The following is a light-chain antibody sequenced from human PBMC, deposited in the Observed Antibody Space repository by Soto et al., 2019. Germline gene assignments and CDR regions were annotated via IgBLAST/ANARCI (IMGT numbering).Light chain of an antibody. J-gene: IGLJ1*01. CDR1: SSDVGGYNY. Sequence: QSVLTQPASVSGSPGQSITISCTGTSSDVGGYNYVSWYQQHPGKAPKLMIYEVTNRPAGVSNRCSGSKSGNTASLTISGLQAEDEADYYCSSYTSSSTQVFGTGTKLTVL. CDR2: EVT. V-gene: IGLV2-14*01. CDR3: SSYTSSSTQV.